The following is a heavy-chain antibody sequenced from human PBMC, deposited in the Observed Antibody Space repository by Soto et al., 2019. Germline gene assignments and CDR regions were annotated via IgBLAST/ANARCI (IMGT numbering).Heavy chain of an antibody. CDR2: IIPIFGTA. Sequence: QVQLVQSGAEVKKPGSSVKVSCKASGGTFSSYAISWVRQAPGQGLEWMGGIIPIFGTANYSQKFQGRVTITADESTSTAYMERSSLRSEDKAVYYCARVTAMVQIWWFDPWGQGTLVTVSS. CDR1: GGTFSSYA. D-gene: IGHD3-10*01. J-gene: IGHJ5*02. CDR3: ARVTAMVQIWWFDP. V-gene: IGHV1-69*01.